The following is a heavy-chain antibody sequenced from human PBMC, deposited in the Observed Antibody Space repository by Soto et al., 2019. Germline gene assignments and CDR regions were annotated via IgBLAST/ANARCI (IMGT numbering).Heavy chain of an antibody. Sequence: PGGFLRLSCAASGCNFSSYGMHWVRQAPGKGLEWVAVIWYDGSKKYYADSVKGRFTISRDNSKNTLYLQMNSLRAEDTAVYYCARDLGYGDYYFDYWGQGTLVTVS. CDR3: ARDLGYGDYYFDY. J-gene: IGHJ4*02. CDR1: GCNFSSYG. V-gene: IGHV3-33*01. CDR2: IWYDGSKK. D-gene: IGHD4-17*01.